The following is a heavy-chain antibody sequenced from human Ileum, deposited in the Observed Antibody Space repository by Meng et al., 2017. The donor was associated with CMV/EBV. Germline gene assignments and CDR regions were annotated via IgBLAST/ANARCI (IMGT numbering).Heavy chain of an antibody. D-gene: IGHD2-2*02. CDR2: ISGSGGST. J-gene: IGHJ6*02. CDR1: GFTFSSYA. Sequence: GGSLRLSCAASGFTFSSYAMSWIRQAPGKGLEWVSAISGSGGSTYYADSVKGRFTISRDHTKNTLYLQMNSLRAEDTAIYYCAKGRYCSSTSCYTWDYYYYGMDVWGQGTTVTVSS. CDR3: AKGRYCSSTSCYTWDYYYYGMDV. V-gene: IGHV3-23*01.